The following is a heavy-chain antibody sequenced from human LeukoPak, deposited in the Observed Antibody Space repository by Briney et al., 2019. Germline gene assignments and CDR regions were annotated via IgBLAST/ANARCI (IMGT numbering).Heavy chain of an antibody. Sequence: GGSLRLSCAASGFTVSGNYMGWVRQVPGKGPEWVSVMYTGGNTYYTDSVKGRFTISRDSPKNTLDLQMNSLRVEDTAGYYCARGRSNTSFFDYWGQGTLVTVSS. CDR1: GFTVSGNY. CDR2: MYTGGNT. CDR3: ARGRSNTSFFDY. V-gene: IGHV3-66*02. J-gene: IGHJ4*02. D-gene: IGHD2-2*01.